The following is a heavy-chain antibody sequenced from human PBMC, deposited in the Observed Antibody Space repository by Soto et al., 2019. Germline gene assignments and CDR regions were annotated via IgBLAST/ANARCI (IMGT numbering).Heavy chain of an antibody. V-gene: IGHV3-48*01. CDR2: ISSSSSTI. CDR3: ARDYYDSSGYSAYFNY. D-gene: IGHD3-22*01. J-gene: IGHJ4*02. CDR1: GFTFSSYS. Sequence: EVQLVESGGGLVQPGGSLRLSCAASGFTFSSYSMNWVRQAPGKGLEWVSYISSSSSTIYYADSVKDRFTISRDNAKNSLYLQMTSLRAEDTALYYWARDYYDSSGYSAYFNYWGQGTLVSVSS.